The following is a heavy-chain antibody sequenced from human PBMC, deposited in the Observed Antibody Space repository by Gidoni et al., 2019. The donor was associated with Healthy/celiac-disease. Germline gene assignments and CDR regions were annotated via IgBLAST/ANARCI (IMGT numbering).Heavy chain of an antibody. V-gene: IGHV1-3*01. J-gene: IGHJ3*02. CDR2: INAGNGNT. CDR3: ARDIRYFDWLSPDAFDI. CDR1: GYTFTSYA. D-gene: IGHD3-9*01. Sequence: QVQLVQSGAEVKKPGASVKVSCKASGYTFTSYAMHWVRQAPGQRLEWMGWINAGNGNTKYSQKFQGRVTITRDTSASTAYMELSSLRSEDTAVYYCARDIRYFDWLSPDAFDIWGQGTMVTVSS.